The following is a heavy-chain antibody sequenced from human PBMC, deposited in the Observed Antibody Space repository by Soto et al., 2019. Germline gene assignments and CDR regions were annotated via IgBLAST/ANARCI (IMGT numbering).Heavy chain of an antibody. CDR1: GDSVSSNSAA. V-gene: IGHV6-1*01. J-gene: IGHJ6*02. CDR2: TYYGSRWYN. Sequence: SQTLSLTCAISGDSVSSNSAAWNWIRQSPSRGLEWLGRTYYGSRWYNDYAISVKGRITINPDTSKNQFSLQLNSVIPEDTAVYYCERGKRRELEEGYYYGMDVWGQGTTVTVS. D-gene: IGHD1-26*01. CDR3: ERGKRRELEEGYYYGMDV.